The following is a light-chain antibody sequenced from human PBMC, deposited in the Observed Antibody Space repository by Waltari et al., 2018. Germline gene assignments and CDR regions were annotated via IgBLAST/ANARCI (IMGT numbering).Light chain of an antibody. CDR1: QSVSSGY. J-gene: IGKJ1*01. CDR3: QHYASSPWT. V-gene: IGKV3-20*01. CDR2: GAS. Sequence: ESVLTQSPGTLSLSPGERATLSCRASQSVSSGYLAWYQQRPGQAPMLLIFGASTRATGVPDRFSGSGSGTDLTLTISGLEPEDSAVYYCQHYASSPWTFGQGTKVEIK.